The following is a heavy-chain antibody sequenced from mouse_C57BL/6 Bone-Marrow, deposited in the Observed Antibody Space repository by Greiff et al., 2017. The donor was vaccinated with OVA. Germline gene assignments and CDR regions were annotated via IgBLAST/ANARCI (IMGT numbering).Heavy chain of an antibody. Sequence: QVQLKQPGAELVMPGASVKLSCKASGYTFTSYWMHWVKQRPGQGLEWIGEIDPSDSYTNYNQKFKGKSTLTVDKSYSTAYMQLSSLTSEDSAVYYCAREDELYYFDYWGQGTTLTGSS. CDR2: IDPSDSYT. J-gene: IGHJ2*01. CDR1: GYTFTSYW. D-gene: IGHD4-1*01. V-gene: IGHV1-69*01. CDR3: AREDELYYFDY.